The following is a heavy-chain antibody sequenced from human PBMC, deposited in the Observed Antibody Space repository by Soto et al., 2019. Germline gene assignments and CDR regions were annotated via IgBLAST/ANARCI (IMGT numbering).Heavy chain of an antibody. CDR1: GYTFTSYG. Sequence: ASVKVSCKASGYTFTSYGISWVRQAPGQGLEWMGWISAYNGNTNYAQKLQGRVTMTTDTSTSTAYMELRSLRSDDTAVYYCASSGRLWGSIAARGWLVEFDYWGQGTLVTVSS. D-gene: IGHD6-6*01. V-gene: IGHV1-18*01. CDR3: ASSGRLWGSIAARGWLVEFDY. J-gene: IGHJ4*02. CDR2: ISAYNGNT.